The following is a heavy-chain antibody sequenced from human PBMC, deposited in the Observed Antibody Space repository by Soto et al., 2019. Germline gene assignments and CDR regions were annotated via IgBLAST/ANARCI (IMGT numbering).Heavy chain of an antibody. D-gene: IGHD4-17*01. J-gene: IGHJ4*02. CDR3: AALGGTTVTSAFDY. Sequence: GASVKVSCKASGFTFTSSAVQWVRQAHGQRLEWIGWIVVGSGNTNYAQKFQERVTITRDMSTSTAYMELSSLRSEDTAVYYCAALGGTTVTSAFDYWGQGTLVTVSS. V-gene: IGHV1-58*01. CDR1: GFTFTSSA. CDR2: IVVGSGNT.